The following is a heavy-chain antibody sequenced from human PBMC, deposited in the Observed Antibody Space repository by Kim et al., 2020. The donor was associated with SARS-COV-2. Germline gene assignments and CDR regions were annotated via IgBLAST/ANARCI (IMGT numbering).Heavy chain of an antibody. V-gene: IGHV3-30*02. D-gene: IGHD3-22*01. Sequence: KGRFPISRDNSKNTLYLQMNSLRAEDTAVYYCAKDRGYDSSGYYYNYFDYWGQGTLVTVSS. J-gene: IGHJ4*02. CDR3: AKDRGYDSSGYYYNYFDY.